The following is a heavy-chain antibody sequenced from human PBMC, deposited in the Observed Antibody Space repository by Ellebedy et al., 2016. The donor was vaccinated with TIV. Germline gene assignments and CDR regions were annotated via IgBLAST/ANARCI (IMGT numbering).Heavy chain of an antibody. V-gene: IGHV4-34*01. CDR2: INHSGST. Sequence: MPSETLSLTCAVYGGSFNDYYWSWIRQAPGKGLEWIGEINHSGSTNYNPSLKSRVTVSVDTSKNQFSLKVSSVTAADTAVYYCARSRPRRHNYYYYYGMDVWGQGATVTVSS. CDR1: GGSFNDYY. J-gene: IGHJ6*02. CDR3: ARSRPRRHNYYYYYGMDV.